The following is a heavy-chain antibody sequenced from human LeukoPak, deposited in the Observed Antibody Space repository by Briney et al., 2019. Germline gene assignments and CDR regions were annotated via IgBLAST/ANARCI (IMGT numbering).Heavy chain of an antibody. CDR2: IYYSGST. J-gene: IGHJ4*02. CDR1: GDSISSSSYY. D-gene: IGHD2-8*02. V-gene: IGHV4-39*01. Sequence: SESLSLTCTVSGDSISSSSYYWGWIRQPPGKGLEWIGSIYYSGSTYYNPSLKSRVTMSVDTSKNQFSLKLSSVTAADTAVYYCARHGGVGVIPDFDYWGPGTLVTVSS. CDR3: ARHGGVGVIPDFDY.